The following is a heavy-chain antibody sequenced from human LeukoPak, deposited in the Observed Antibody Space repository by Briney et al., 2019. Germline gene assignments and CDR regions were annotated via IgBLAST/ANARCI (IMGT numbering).Heavy chain of an antibody. J-gene: IGHJ6*02. V-gene: IGHV3-7*01. CDR3: AREGAGYQASSPTYGMDV. Sequence: PGGSLRLSCAASGFTFSNYWMSWVRQAPGKGLEWVANIKFDGSDKFYVDSVKGRFTISRDNAKNLLYLQMNSLRAEDTAVYYCAREGAGYQASSPTYGMDVWGQGTTVTVSS. D-gene: IGHD2-2*01. CDR1: GFTFSNYW. CDR2: IKFDGSDK.